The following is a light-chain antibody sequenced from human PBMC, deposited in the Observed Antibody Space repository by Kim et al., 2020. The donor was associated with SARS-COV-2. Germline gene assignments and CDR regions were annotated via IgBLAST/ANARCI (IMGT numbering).Light chain of an antibody. CDR2: KAS. Sequence: SASVGERVTITCRASQTISSWLAWYQQKPGKPPKLLIYKASSLESGVPSRFSGSGSGTEFTLTISSLQPDDFATYYCQQYNIYWTFGQGTKVDIK. CDR3: QQYNIYWT. J-gene: IGKJ1*01. V-gene: IGKV1-5*03. CDR1: QTISSW.